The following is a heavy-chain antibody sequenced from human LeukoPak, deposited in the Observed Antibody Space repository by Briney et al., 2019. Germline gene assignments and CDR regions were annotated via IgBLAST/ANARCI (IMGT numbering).Heavy chain of an antibody. CDR1: GYTFTSYG. J-gene: IGHJ4*02. CDR3: ARDRSSSRALDY. D-gene: IGHD6-13*01. V-gene: IGHV1-2*06. Sequence: ASVKVSCKASGYTFTSYGISWVRQAPGQGLEWMGRINPNSGGTSYAQKFQGRVTMTRDTSISTAYMELSRLRSDDTAVYYCARDRSSSRALDYWGQGTLVTVSS. CDR2: INPNSGGT.